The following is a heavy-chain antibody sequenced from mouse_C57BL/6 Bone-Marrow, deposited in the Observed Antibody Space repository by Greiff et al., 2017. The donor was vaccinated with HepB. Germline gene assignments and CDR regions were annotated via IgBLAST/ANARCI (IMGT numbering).Heavy chain of an antibody. CDR1: GFSLTSYG. D-gene: IGHD2-4*01. Sequence: VMLVESGPGLVQPSQSLSITCTVSGFSLTSYGVHWVRQSPGKGLEWLGVIWRGGSTDYNAAFMSRLSITKDNSKSQVFVKMNSLQADDTAIYYCATMISWFAYWGQGTLVTVSA. CDR3: ATMISWFAY. CDR2: IWRGGST. V-gene: IGHV2-5*01. J-gene: IGHJ3*01.